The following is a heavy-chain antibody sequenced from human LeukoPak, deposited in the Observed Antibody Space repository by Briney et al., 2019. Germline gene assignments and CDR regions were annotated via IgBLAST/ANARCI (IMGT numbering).Heavy chain of an antibody. D-gene: IGHD6-13*01. CDR2: IIGSGGST. CDR1: GFTFIITA. J-gene: IGHJ4*02. V-gene: IGHV3-23*01. Sequence: GGSLTLSCAASGFTFIITAMSWVRQAPGKGVEWVSFIIGSGGSTFYADSVKGRFTISRDNYKNTLYLQMNSLRVEDTAVYYCARDHSVSHVAAAPFNWGQGTLVTVSS. CDR3: ARDHSVSHVAAAPFN.